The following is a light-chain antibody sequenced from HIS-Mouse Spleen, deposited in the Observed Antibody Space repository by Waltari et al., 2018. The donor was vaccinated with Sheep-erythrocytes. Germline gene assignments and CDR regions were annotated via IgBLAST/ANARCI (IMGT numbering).Light chain of an antibody. CDR1: SSDVGSYNL. V-gene: IGLV2-23*01. J-gene: IGLJ3*02. CDR3: CSYAGSSTPWV. CDR2: EGS. Sequence: QSALTPPASVSGSPGQSLTISCTGTSSDVGSYNLVSWYQQNPGKAPKLMIYEGSKRPSGVSNRFSGSKSGNTASLTISGLQAEDEADYYCCSYAGSSTPWVFGGGTKLTVL.